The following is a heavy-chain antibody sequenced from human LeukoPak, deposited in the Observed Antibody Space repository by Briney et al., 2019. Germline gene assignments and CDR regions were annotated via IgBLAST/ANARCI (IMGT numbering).Heavy chain of an antibody. V-gene: IGHV3-33*01. CDR1: GFTFSNYG. D-gene: IGHD4-11*01. CDR2: IWYDGSNK. Sequence: GGSLRLSCAASGFTFSNYGIHWVRQAPGKGLEWVAVIWYDGSNKHYADSVKGRFTISRDNSKSTLYLQMNSLRVEDTAVYYCARHGGAYSFDQWGQGTTVTVSS. CDR3: ARHGGAYSFDQ. J-gene: IGHJ4*02.